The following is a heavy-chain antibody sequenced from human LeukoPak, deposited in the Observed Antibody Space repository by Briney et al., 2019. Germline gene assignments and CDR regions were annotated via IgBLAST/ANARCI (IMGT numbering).Heavy chain of an antibody. CDR2: IYYSGST. CDR3: ARASNKDYYDSSGYYYDY. V-gene: IGHV4-30-4*01. CDR1: GGSISSGDYY. J-gene: IGHJ4*02. Sequence: SQTPSLTCTVSGGSISSGDYYWSWIRQPPGKGLEWIGYIYYSGSTYYNPSLKSRVTISVDTSKNQFSLKLSSVTAADTAVYYCARASNKDYYDSSGYYYDYWGQGTLVTVSS. D-gene: IGHD3-22*01.